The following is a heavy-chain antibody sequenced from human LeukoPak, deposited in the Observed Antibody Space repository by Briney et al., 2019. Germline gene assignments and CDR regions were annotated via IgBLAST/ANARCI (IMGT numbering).Heavy chain of an antibody. CDR1: GYTFTGYY. CDR3: ARGRYNWNRNWFDP. CDR2: INPNSGGT. V-gene: IGHV1-2*02. J-gene: IGHJ5*02. D-gene: IGHD1-20*01. Sequence: ASVKVSCKASGYTFTGYYMHWVRQAPGQGLEWMGWINPNSGGTNYAQKFQGRVTMTRDTSISTAYMELSRLRSDDTAVYYCARGRYNWNRNWFDPWGRGTLVTVSS.